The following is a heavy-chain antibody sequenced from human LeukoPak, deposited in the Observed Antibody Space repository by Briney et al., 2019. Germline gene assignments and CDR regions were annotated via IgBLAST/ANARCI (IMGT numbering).Heavy chain of an antibody. Sequence: GGSLRLSCAASGFTFSNYWMYWVRQAPGKGLVWVSHINSDGSSTSYADSVKGRFTISRDNAKNTLYLQMNSLRAEDTAVYYCARLDQVTYSSTWGFDCWGQGTPATVSS. D-gene: IGHD6-13*01. J-gene: IGHJ4*02. V-gene: IGHV3-74*01. CDR3: ARLDQVTYSSTWGFDC. CDR1: GFTFSNYW. CDR2: INSDGSST.